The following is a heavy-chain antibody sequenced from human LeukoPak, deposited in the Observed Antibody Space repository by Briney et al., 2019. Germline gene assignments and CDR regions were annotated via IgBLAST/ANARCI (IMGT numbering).Heavy chain of an antibody. D-gene: IGHD1-1*01. Sequence: GASVKVSCKASGGTFSSYAISWVRQAPGQGLEWMGRIIPILGIANYAQKFQGRVTITADKSTSTAYMELSSLRSEDTAVYYCARDRGKVQLGFSWYFDLWGRGTLVTVSS. CDR2: IIPILGIA. CDR3: ARDRGKVQLGFSWYFDL. J-gene: IGHJ2*01. V-gene: IGHV1-69*04. CDR1: GGTFSSYA.